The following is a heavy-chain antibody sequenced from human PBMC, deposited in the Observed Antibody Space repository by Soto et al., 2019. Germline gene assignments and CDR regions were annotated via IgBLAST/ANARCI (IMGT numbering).Heavy chain of an antibody. D-gene: IGHD5-18*01. V-gene: IGHV4-59*03. J-gene: IGHJ4*02. CDR1: GGSISSYY. CDR2: IYYSGST. Sequence: SETLSLTCTVSGGSISSYYWSLIRQPPGKGLEWIGYIYYSGSTNYNPSLQGRVTLTTDTSTSTAYMELRSLRSDDTAVYYCAPHTLDTGMPSGYWGQGTLVTVSS. CDR3: APHTLDTGMPSGY.